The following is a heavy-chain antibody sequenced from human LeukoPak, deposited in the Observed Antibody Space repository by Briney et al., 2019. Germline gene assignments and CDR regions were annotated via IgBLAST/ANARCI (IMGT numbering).Heavy chain of an antibody. D-gene: IGHD2-21*02. Sequence: GGSLRLSCAASGFTFSTYAMNWVRQAPGKGLEWVSGISGSGGTTYYADSVQGRFTISRDNSKKTVFLQMNSLRAEDTAVYYCAKGDAVTAIFPLDYWGQGPLVIVSS. V-gene: IGHV3-23*01. CDR3: AKGDAVTAIFPLDY. CDR2: ISGSGGTT. J-gene: IGHJ4*02. CDR1: GFTFSTYA.